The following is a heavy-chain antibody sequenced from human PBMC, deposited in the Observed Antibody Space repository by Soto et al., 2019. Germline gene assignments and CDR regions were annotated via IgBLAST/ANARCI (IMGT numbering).Heavy chain of an antibody. CDR1: GGSFSGYY. Sequence: SETLSLTCAVYGGSFSGYYWIWIRQPPGKGLEWIGEINHSGSTNYNPSLKSRVTISVDTSKNQFSLKLSSVTAADTAVYYCARAEQWLVPAYYYYYGMDVWGQGTTVTVSS. CDR3: ARAEQWLVPAYYYYYGMDV. CDR2: INHSGST. V-gene: IGHV4-34*01. J-gene: IGHJ6*02. D-gene: IGHD6-19*01.